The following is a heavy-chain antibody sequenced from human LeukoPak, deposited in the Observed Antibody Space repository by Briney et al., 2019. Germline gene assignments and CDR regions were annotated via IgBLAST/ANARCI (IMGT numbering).Heavy chain of an antibody. CDR2: IYYSGST. CDR3: ARQDTAMVYFDY. V-gene: IGHV4-59*01. Sequence: SETLSLTWTVSGGSISSYYWSWIRQPPGKGLEWIGYIYYSGSTNYNPSLKSRVTISVDTSKNQFSLKLSSVTAADTAVYYCARQDTAMVYFDYWGQGTLVTVSS. J-gene: IGHJ4*02. CDR1: GGSISSYY. D-gene: IGHD5-18*01.